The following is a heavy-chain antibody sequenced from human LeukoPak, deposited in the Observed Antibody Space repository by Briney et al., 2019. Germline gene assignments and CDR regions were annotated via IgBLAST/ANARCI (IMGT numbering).Heavy chain of an antibody. V-gene: IGHV1-8*03. D-gene: IGHD4-23*01. J-gene: IGHJ6*03. CDR1: GYTFTIYD. CDR3: ARGGGNLYYYYYMDV. CDR2: MNPNSGNT. Sequence: ASVTVSCTASGYTFTIYDINWVRQATRQGLEWMGWMNPNSGNTGYAQKFQGRVTITRSTSISTAYMELSSLRSEDTAVYYCARGGGNLYYYYYMDVWGKGTTVTVSS.